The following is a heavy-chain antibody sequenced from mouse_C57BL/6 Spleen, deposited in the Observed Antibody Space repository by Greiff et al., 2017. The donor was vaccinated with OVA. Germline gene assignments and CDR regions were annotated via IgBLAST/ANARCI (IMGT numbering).Heavy chain of an antibody. Sequence: VQLQQSGAELARPGASVKLSCTASGYTFTSYGISWVKQRTGQGLEWIREIYPRSGNTYYNEKFKGKATLPADKSSSTAYMELRSLTSEDSAVYFCASIPFTTVLEGGYFDVWGTGTTVTVSS. D-gene: IGHD1-1*01. CDR3: ASIPFTTVLEGGYFDV. CDR2: IYPRSGNT. V-gene: IGHV1-81*01. J-gene: IGHJ1*03. CDR1: GYTFTSYG.